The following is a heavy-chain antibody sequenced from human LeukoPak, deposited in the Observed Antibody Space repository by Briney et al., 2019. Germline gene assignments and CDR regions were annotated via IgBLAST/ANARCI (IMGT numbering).Heavy chain of an antibody. CDR1: GFTFSSYG. D-gene: IGHD3-3*01. CDR3: ARGSITIFGVVVPNQYSDY. J-gene: IGHJ4*02. Sequence: GGSLRLSCAASGFTFSSYGMHWVRQAPGKGLEWVAVIWYDGSNKYYADSVKGRFTISRDNSKNTLYLQMNSLRAEDTAVYYCARGSITIFGVVVPNQYSDYWGQGTLVTVSS. CDR2: IWYDGSNK. V-gene: IGHV3-33*01.